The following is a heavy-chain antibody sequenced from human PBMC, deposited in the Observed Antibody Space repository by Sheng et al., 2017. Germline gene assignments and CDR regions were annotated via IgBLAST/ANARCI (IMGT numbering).Heavy chain of an antibody. CDR1: GGSFSGYY. V-gene: IGHV4-34*01. D-gene: IGHD3-9*01. Sequence: QVQLQQWGAGLLKPSETLSLTCAVYGGSFSGYYWSWIRQPPREGAWSGLGKVQYIVEAPTTTRPSKSRVTISVDTSKNQFSLKLSSVTAADTAVYYCARGVRDILTGYSWFDPLGPGNPVDRLL. J-gene: IGHJ5*02. CDR2: VQYIVEAP. CDR3: ARGVRDILTGYSWFDP.